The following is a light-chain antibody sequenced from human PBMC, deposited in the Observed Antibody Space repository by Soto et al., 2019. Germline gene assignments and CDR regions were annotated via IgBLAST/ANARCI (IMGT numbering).Light chain of an antibody. Sequence: DIQMTQSPSTLSASVGDRVTITCRASQSISSWLAWYQQKPGKAPKLLIYKASTLERGVPSRFSGSGSGTEFTLTISSLQPDDFATYYRQQQWAFGQGTKVEIK. CDR2: KAS. J-gene: IGKJ1*01. CDR1: QSISSW. V-gene: IGKV1-5*03. CDR3: QQQWA.